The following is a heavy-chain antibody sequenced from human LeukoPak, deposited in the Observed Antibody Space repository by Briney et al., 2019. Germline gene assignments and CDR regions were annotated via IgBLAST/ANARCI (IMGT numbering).Heavy chain of an antibody. J-gene: IGHJ4*02. V-gene: IGHV3-33*01. D-gene: IGHD3-22*01. CDR1: GFTFSRYG. Sequence: PRRSLRLSCAASGFTFSRYGMNWVRQAPGQGLEWVAVIWYDGSNKYYADSVKGRFTISRDNSKKTLYLHMNSLRAEDTAVYYCARGDQYYYDSSGYYFDYWGQGTLVSVSS. CDR3: ARGDQYYYDSSGYYFDY. CDR2: IWYDGSNK.